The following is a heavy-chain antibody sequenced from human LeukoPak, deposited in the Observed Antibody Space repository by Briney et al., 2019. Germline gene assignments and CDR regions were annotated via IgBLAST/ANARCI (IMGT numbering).Heavy chain of an antibody. J-gene: IGHJ5*02. Sequence: GGSLRLSCAGAGFSSSSCPKHWVRQAPGRGLDWVSAVLCNGNKHYGDSVKGWFNISRDVSKNTLDLQMNSLGPEDTGIYYCAKGGVTGTENWFGPWGQGTLVTVSS. CDR1: GFSSSSCP. CDR3: AKGGVTGTENWFGP. D-gene: IGHD2-21*02. CDR2: VLCNGNK. V-gene: IGHV3-30*18.